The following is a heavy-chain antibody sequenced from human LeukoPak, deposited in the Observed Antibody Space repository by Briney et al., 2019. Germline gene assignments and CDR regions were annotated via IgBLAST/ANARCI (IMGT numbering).Heavy chain of an antibody. CDR1: GFTFSSYA. V-gene: IGHV3-23*01. CDR3: AKDSAYYYDSSGSGLTDY. J-gene: IGHJ4*02. Sequence: GGSLRLSCAASGFTFSSYAMSWVRQAPGKGLEWVSAISGSGGSTYYPDSVKGRFTIPRDNSKNTLYLKMNSLRAEDTAVYYCAKDSAYYYDSSGSGLTDYWGQGTLVTVSS. D-gene: IGHD3-22*01. CDR2: ISGSGGST.